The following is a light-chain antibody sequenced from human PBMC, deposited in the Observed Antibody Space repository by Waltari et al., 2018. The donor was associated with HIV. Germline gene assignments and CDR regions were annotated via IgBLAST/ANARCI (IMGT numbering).Light chain of an antibody. CDR3: QQYYRTPLT. J-gene: IGKJ4*01. Sequence: DILMTQSPDSLAVSLGERATINCKARQTLLYSSNNKNYFAWYQHKPGQPPKLLIYWASTRQSGVPDRFSGSGSGTNFNLTINKLQAEDVATYYCQQYYRTPLTFGGGTKVGL. CDR2: WAS. V-gene: IGKV4-1*01. CDR1: QTLLYSSNNKNY.